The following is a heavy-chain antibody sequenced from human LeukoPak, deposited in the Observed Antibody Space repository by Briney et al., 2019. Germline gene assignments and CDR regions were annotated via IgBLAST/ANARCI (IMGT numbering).Heavy chain of an antibody. CDR2: IYYSGNT. CDR3: ARRGSLDY. V-gene: IGHV4-39*07. CDR1: GGSISSSSYY. D-gene: IGHD1-1*01. Sequence: SETLSLTCTVSGGSISSSSYYWGWIRQPPGKGLEWIGSIYYSGNTYYNPSLKSRVTISVDTSKNQFSLKLSSVTAADTAVYYCARRGSLDYWGQGTLVTVSS. J-gene: IGHJ4*02.